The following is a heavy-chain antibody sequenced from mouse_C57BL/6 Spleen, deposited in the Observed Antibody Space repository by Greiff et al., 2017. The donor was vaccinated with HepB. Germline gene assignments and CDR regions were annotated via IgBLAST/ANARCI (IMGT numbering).Heavy chain of an antibody. D-gene: IGHD2-5*01. Sequence: EVMLVESGAELVKPGASVKLSCTASGFNIKDYYMHWVKQRTEQGLEWIGRIDPEDGETKYAPKFQGKATITADTSSNTAYLQLSSLTSEDTAVYYCASGRYSNYGYAMDYWGQGTSVTVSS. CDR1: GFNIKDYY. V-gene: IGHV14-2*01. CDR2: IDPEDGET. J-gene: IGHJ4*01. CDR3: ASGRYSNYGYAMDY.